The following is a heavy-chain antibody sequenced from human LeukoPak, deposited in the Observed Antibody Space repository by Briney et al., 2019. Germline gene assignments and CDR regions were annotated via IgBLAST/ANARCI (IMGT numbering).Heavy chain of an antibody. CDR1: GFTFDDYA. D-gene: IGHD6-6*01. CDR2: ISWNSGSI. J-gene: IGHJ4*02. V-gene: IGHV3-9*03. CDR3: AKDMGDSIAARPGAFDY. Sequence: GGSLRLSCAASGFTFDDYAMHWVRQAPGKGLEWVSGISWNSGSIGYADSVKGRFTISRDNAKNSLYLQMNSLRAEDMALYYRAKDMGDSIAARPGAFDYWGQGTLVTVSS.